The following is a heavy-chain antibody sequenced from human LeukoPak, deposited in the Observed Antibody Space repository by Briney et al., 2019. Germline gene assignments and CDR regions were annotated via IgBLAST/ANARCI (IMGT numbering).Heavy chain of an antibody. J-gene: IGHJ6*02. Sequence: PSETLSHTCTVSGGSISSGGYYWSWIRQHPGKGLEWIGYIYYSGSTYYNPSLKSRVTISVDTSKNQFSLKLSSVTAADTAVYYCARDRLYGSSYYYGMDVWGQGTTVTVSS. CDR2: IYYSGST. CDR1: GGSISSGGYY. V-gene: IGHV4-31*03. CDR3: ARDRLYGSSYYYGMDV. D-gene: IGHD3-10*01.